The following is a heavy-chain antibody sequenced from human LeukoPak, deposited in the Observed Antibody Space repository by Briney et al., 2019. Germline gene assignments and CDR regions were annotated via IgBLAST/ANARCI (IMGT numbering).Heavy chain of an antibody. CDR2: ISYDGSNK. V-gene: IGHV3-30*04. CDR1: GFTFSSYA. CDR3: AREYGSGSYSAIYYYYGMDV. Sequence: GGSLRLSCAASGFTFSSYAMHWVRQAPGKGLEWVAVISYDGSNKYYADSVKGRFTISRDNSKNTLYLQMNSLRAEDTAVYYCAREYGSGSYSAIYYYYGMDVWGQGTTVTVSS. J-gene: IGHJ6*02. D-gene: IGHD3-10*01.